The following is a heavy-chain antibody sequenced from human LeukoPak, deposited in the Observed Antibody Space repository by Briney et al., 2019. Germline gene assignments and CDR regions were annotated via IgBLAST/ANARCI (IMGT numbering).Heavy chain of an antibody. CDR1: GFTFSSYW. CDR2: ISGNGGST. Sequence: GGSLRLSCAASGFTFSSYWMSWVRQAPGKGLGWGSAISGNGGSTYNADSVKGRFTISIDKPKNTLYLQMNSLRAEDTALYYCANNLFNPLRPAWGQGTLVTVSS. CDR3: ANNLFNPLRPA. V-gene: IGHV3-23*01. J-gene: IGHJ5*02. D-gene: IGHD4/OR15-4a*01.